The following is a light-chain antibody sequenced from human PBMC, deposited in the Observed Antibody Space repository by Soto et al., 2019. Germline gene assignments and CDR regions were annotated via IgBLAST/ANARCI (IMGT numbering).Light chain of an antibody. V-gene: IGKV3-15*01. CDR3: QQYNNWPPWT. Sequence: ETVMTQSPATLSVSPGERATLSCRASQSVSSNLAWYQQKPGQAPRLLIYGASTRATGIPARFSGSGSGTEFTLTICSLQSEDFAVYYCQQYNNWPPWTFGQGTKVEIK. CDR1: QSVSSN. J-gene: IGKJ1*01. CDR2: GAS.